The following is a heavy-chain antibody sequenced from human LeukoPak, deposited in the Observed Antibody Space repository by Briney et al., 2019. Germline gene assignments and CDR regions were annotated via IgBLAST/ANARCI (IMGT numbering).Heavy chain of an antibody. CDR3: ARAYCSSTRCSYYFDS. D-gene: IGHD2-2*01. V-gene: IGHV3-21*01. Sequence: PGGSLRLSCAASGFTFSSYSMNWVRQAPGKGLEWVSSISSSSSYIYYADSVKGRFTISRDNAENSLYLQMNSLRAEDTAVYYCARAYCSSTRCSYYFDSWGQGTLVTVSS. CDR2: ISSSSSYI. CDR1: GFTFSSYS. J-gene: IGHJ4*02.